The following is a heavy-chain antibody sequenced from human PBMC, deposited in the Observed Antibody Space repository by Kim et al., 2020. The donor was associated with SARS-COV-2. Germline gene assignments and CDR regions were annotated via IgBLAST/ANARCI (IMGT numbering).Heavy chain of an antibody. J-gene: IGHJ4*02. V-gene: IGHV3-23*01. CDR1: GFTFSSYA. CDR2: ITGSGGST. CDR3: AKDYGGYGGRFDY. Sequence: GGSLRLSCAASGFTFSSYAMSWVRQAPGKGLEWVSAITGSGGSTYYADSVKGRFTISRDNSKNTLYLQMNSLRAEDTAVYYCAKDYGGYGGRFDYWGQGTLGTVSS. D-gene: IGHD4-17*01.